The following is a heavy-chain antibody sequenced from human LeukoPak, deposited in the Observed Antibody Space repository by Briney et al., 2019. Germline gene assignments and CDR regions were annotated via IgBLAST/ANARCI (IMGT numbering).Heavy chain of an antibody. Sequence: GGSLRLSCAASGFSFSSYRMNWVRQAPGKGLEWVSSVSNSGDYIHYADSVKGRFTISRDNSKNSLYLQMNSLRAEDTAVYHCARALIGYYFDYWGRGTLVTVSS. CDR3: ARALIGYYFDY. D-gene: IGHD2-8*01. CDR2: VSNSGDYI. V-gene: IGHV3-21*06. CDR1: GFSFSSYR. J-gene: IGHJ4*02.